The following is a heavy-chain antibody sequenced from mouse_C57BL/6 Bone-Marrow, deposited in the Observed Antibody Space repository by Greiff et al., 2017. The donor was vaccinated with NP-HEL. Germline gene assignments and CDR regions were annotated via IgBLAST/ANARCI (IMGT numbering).Heavy chain of an antibody. D-gene: IGHD2-4*01. J-gene: IGHJ4*01. CDR1: GFTFSDYG. Sequence: EVKLVESGGGLVQPGGSLKLSCAASGFTFSDYGMAWVRQAPRQGPEWVAFISNLAYSIYYADTVTGRFTISRENAKNTLYLEMSSLRSEDTAMYYCARRGLRRLDLYYAMDYWGQGTSVTVSS. V-gene: IGHV5-15*01. CDR3: ARRGLRRLDLYYAMDY. CDR2: ISNLAYSI.